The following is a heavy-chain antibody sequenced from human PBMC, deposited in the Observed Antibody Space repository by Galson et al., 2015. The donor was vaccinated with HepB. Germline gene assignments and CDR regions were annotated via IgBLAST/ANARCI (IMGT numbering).Heavy chain of an antibody. J-gene: IGHJ4*02. CDR2: IIPILGIA. D-gene: IGHD3-3*01. CDR1: GGTFSSYA. CDR3: ARDLEWLPPDY. V-gene: IGHV1-69*04. Sequence: SVKVSCKASGGTFSSYAISWVRQAPGQGLEWMGRIIPILGIANYAQKFQGRVTITADKSTSTAYMELSSLRSEDTAVYYCARDLEWLPPDYWGQGTLVTVSS.